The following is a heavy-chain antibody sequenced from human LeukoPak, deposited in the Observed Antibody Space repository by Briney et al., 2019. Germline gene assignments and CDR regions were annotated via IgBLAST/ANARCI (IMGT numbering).Heavy chain of an antibody. Sequence: PGGSLRLSCAASGFTFSDYYMNWIRQAPGKGLEWVSHSSSSGSTIYYADSVKGRFTISRDNAKNSLYLQMNSLRAEDTAVYFCARARDGYNYYPFDHWGQGTLVTVSS. CDR2: SSSSGSTI. D-gene: IGHD5-24*01. V-gene: IGHV3-11*01. CDR3: ARARDGYNYYPFDH. CDR1: GFTFSDYY. J-gene: IGHJ5*02.